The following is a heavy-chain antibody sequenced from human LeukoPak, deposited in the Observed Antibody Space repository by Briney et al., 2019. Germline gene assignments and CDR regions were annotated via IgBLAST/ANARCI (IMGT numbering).Heavy chain of an antibody. Sequence: SETLSLTCTVSGDSISTCYWTWIRQPPGRGLEWTGYIDYSGTTNYNPSLKSRVTMSVVTSKNQFSLKLSSVTAADTAVYYCARHGGSWTFDYWGQGILVTVSS. CDR3: ARHGGSWTFDY. V-gene: IGHV4-59*08. J-gene: IGHJ4*02. CDR1: GDSISTCY. CDR2: IDYSGTT. D-gene: IGHD1-26*01.